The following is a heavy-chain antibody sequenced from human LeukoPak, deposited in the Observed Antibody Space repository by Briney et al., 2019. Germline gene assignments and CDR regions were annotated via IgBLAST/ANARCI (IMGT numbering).Heavy chain of an antibody. CDR2: FDPEDGET. V-gene: IGHV1-24*01. Sequence: GASVTVSFKVSGYSLTELSMHWVWKPPCKGHEREGGFDPEDGETINSHKFLGRVTMTYYTSTDTAYMELSSLRSEDTVVYYCATDLIRELRYLDYWGQGTLVTVSS. CDR3: ATDLIRELRYLDY. CDR1: GYSLTELS. D-gene: IGHD3-9*01. J-gene: IGHJ4*02.